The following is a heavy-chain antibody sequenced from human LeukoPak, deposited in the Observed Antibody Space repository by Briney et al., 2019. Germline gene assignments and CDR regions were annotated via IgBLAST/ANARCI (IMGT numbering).Heavy chain of an antibody. J-gene: IGHJ6*03. CDR3: ARVAVIYQYYMDV. CDR1: GFTFSSYW. V-gene: IGHV3-7*01. Sequence: PGGSLRLSCAVSGFTFSSYWMSWVRQAPGKGLEWLANIRQDGSEKYYVDSVKGRFTISRDNAKNLLYMQLNSLTAEDTAVYFCARVAVIYQYYMDVWGKGTTVTVSS. D-gene: IGHD2-2*01. CDR2: IRQDGSEK.